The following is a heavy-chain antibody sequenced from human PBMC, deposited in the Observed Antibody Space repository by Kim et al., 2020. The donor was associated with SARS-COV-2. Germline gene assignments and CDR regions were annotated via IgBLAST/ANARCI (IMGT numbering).Heavy chain of an antibody. Sequence: GGSLRLSCAASGFTFSSYGMHWVRQAPGKGLEWVAVISYDGSNKYYADSVKGRFTISRDNSKNTLYLQMNSLRAEDTAVYYCANFMSGSYYDESPFDYWGQGTLVTVSS. V-gene: IGHV3-30*18. D-gene: IGHD1-26*01. J-gene: IGHJ4*02. CDR2: ISYDGSNK. CDR3: ANFMSGSYYDESPFDY. CDR1: GFTFSSYG.